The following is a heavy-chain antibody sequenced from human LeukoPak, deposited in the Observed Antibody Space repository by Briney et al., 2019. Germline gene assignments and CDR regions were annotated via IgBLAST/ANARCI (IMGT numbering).Heavy chain of an antibody. CDR1: GFTFSDYY. J-gene: IGHJ4*02. D-gene: IGHD3-22*01. CDR2: ISSSGNTT. CDR3: ARVLHKRNYDSSIYYGY. V-gene: IGHV3-11*04. Sequence: GGSLRLSCAASGFTFSDYYMSWIRQAPGKGLEWVSYISSSGNTTYHADSVKGRFTISRDNAKNSLYLQMSSLRAEDTAVYYCARVLHKRNYDSSIYYGYWGQGTLVTVSS.